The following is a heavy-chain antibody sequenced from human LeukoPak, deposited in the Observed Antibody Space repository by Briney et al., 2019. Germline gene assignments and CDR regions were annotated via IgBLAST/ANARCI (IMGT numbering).Heavy chain of an antibody. CDR3: AREGRLRPSNWFDP. J-gene: IGHJ5*02. CDR2: INAGNGNT. Sequence: ASVKVSCKASGYTFTSYAMHWVRQAPGQRLEWMGWINAGNGNTKYSQKFQGRVTITRDTSAGTAYMELSSLRSEDTAVYYCAREGRLRPSNWFDPWGQGTLVTVSS. D-gene: IGHD3-16*01. V-gene: IGHV1-3*01. CDR1: GYTFTSYA.